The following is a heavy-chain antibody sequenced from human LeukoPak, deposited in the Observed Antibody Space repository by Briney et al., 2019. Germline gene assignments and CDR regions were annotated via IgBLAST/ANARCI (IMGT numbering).Heavy chain of an antibody. J-gene: IGHJ5*02. D-gene: IGHD5-18*01. CDR3: AREGNVDTRWFDP. CDR2: IYYSGGT. CDR1: GGSISSSSYY. Sequence: SETLSLTCTVSGGSISSSSYYWGWHRQPPGKGLEWFGSIYYSGGTSYNPSLKSRVTISVDTSKNQFSLKLSSVAAADTAVYYCAREGNVDTRWFDPWGQGTLVTVSS. V-gene: IGHV4-39*07.